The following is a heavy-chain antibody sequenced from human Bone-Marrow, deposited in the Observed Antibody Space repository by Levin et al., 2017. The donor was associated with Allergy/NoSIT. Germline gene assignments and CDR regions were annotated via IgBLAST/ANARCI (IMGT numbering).Heavy chain of an antibody. J-gene: IGHJ5*02. D-gene: IGHD3-10*01. V-gene: IGHV3-20*04. CDR1: GPSLDEDG. Sequence: GGSLRPAGAAAGPSLDEDGMTWVRQAPGKGLQWVAGINWEGARTGYADSVKGRCTVSRDNRKNSLYLHMNSLRGEDTALYYCARVIGSVYHYGWFDTWGQGTPVTVSS. CDR2: INWEGART. CDR3: ARVIGSVYHYGWFDT.